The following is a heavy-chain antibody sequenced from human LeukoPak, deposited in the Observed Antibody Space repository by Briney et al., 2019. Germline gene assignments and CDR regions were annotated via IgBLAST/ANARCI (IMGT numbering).Heavy chain of an antibody. CDR3: ARDGYSFGHDFDY. CDR1: GFTFSSYW. J-gene: IGHJ4*02. CDR2: IKGDGSST. Sequence: GGSLRLSSAASGFTFSSYWMHGVRHTPGKGLVWVSRIKGDGSSTSYADSVKGRFTISRDNAKNTLYLQMNSLRAEDTAVYYCARDGYSFGHDFDYWGQGTLVTVSS. V-gene: IGHV3-74*01. D-gene: IGHD5-18*01.